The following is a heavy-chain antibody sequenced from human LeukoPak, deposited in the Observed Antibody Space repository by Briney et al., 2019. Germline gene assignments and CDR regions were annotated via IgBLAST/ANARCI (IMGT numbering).Heavy chain of an antibody. CDR2: IYPADSDI. D-gene: IGHD2-15*01. CDR1: GYSINNYW. CDR3: ARREYCSGGSCYTWFDP. V-gene: IGHV5-51*01. Sequence: GESQKISCKGSGYSINNYWIGWVRQMPGKGLEWMGIIYPADSDIRYSPSFQGQVTISADKSISTAYLQWSSLKASDTAMYYCARREYCSGGSCYTWFDPWGQGTLVIVSS. J-gene: IGHJ5*02.